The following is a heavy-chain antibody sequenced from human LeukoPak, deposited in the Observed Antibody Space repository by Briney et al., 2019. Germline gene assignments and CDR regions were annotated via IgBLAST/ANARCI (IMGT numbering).Heavy chain of an antibody. Sequence: GGSLRLSCAASGFTFSSYSMNWVRQAPGKGLEWVSSISSSSSYIYYADSVKGRFTISRDNAKNSLYLQMNSLRAEDTAVYYCARDQEWLRFLVAVAGYGMDVWGQGTTVTVSS. V-gene: IGHV3-21*01. CDR2: ISSSSSYI. CDR3: ARDQEWLRFLVAVAGYGMDV. D-gene: IGHD6-19*01. CDR1: GFTFSSYS. J-gene: IGHJ6*02.